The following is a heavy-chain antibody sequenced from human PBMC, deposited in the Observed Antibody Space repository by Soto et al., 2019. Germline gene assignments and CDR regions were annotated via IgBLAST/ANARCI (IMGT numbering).Heavy chain of an antibody. CDR1: GYTFTSYA. V-gene: IGHV1-3*01. CDR2: INAGNGNT. D-gene: IGHD4-17*01. J-gene: IGHJ4*02. CDR3: ARGRDSPVIYGDYNR. Sequence: QVQLVQSGAEVKKPGASVKVSCKDSGYTFTSYAMHWVRQAPGQRLERMGWINAGNGNTKYSQKFQGRVTITRDTSASTAYMELSSLRSEDTAVYYCARGRDSPVIYGDYNRWGQGTLVTVSS.